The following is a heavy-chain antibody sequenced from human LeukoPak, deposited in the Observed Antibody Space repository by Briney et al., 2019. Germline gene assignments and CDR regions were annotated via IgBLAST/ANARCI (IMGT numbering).Heavy chain of an antibody. CDR1: VYTFTSYG. V-gene: IGHV1-18*01. J-gene: IGHJ3*02. CDR2: IIAYNGNT. Sequence: ASVKVSCKASVYTFTSYGISWVRPAPGQGLEWMGWIIAYNGNTNYAQKLQGRVTMTTDTSTSTAYMELRSLRSDDTAVYYCARDRYYYDSSGSARDIWGQGRMVTVSS. CDR3: ARDRYYYDSSGSARDI. D-gene: IGHD3-22*01.